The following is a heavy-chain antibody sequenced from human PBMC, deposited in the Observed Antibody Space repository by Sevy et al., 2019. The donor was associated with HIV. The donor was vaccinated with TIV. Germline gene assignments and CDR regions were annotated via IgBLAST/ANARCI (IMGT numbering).Heavy chain of an antibody. CDR2: INQDERHI. D-gene: IGHD7-27*01. CDR1: GFTFSDFW. CDR3: ARDPDWGALDR. Sequence: GGSLRLSCEVSGFTFSDFWMTWVRQSPGKGLEWVAYINQDERHINLLDSVRGRFTISRDNAKNSLYLQMYSLRAEDTAIYYCARDPDWGALDRWGQGTLVTVSS. V-gene: IGHV3-7*01. J-gene: IGHJ5*02.